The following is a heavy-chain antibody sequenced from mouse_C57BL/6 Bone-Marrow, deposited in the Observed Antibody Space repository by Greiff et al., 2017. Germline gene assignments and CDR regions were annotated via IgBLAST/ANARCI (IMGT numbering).Heavy chain of an antibody. CDR2: TSSGGSYT. Sequence: EVQLVESGGDLVKPGGSLKLSCAASGFTFSSYGMSWVRQTPDKRLEWVATTSSGGSYTYYPDSVKGRFTISRDNAKNTLYLQMSSLKSEDTAMYYCAHGSSSAWFAYWGQGTLVTVSA. J-gene: IGHJ3*01. D-gene: IGHD1-1*01. V-gene: IGHV5-6*01. CDR3: AHGSSSAWFAY. CDR1: GFTFSSYG.